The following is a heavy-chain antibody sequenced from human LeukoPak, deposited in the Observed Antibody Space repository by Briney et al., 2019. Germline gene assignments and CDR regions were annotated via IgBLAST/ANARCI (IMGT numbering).Heavy chain of an antibody. CDR3: AGGDRNGWYFDY. J-gene: IGHJ4*02. CDR1: GFRFDDHG. Sequence: PGGSLRLSCAASGFRFDDHGMSWVRQAPGKGLEWVSGINWSGGSTGYGDSVKGRFTISRDNAKNFLYLQMNSLRAEDTALYYCAGGDRNGWYFDYWGQGILVTVSS. V-gene: IGHV3-20*04. CDR2: INWSGGST. D-gene: IGHD6-19*01.